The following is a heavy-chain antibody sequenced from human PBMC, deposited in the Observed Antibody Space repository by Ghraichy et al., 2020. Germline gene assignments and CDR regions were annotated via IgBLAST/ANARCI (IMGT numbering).Heavy chain of an antibody. CDR2: ISPGYTI. CDR1: DFAFSTYS. D-gene: IGHD2-8*01. Sequence: GGSLRLSCAASDFAFSTYSMNWVRQAPGKGLEWISYISPGYTIHYAVSVRGRFTISRDNAKNSLYQQMNSLRDGDTSMYYCAGGYCTSTNCYDYWGPGTLVTVSS. V-gene: IGHV3-48*02. CDR3: AGGYCTSTNCYDY. J-gene: IGHJ4*02.